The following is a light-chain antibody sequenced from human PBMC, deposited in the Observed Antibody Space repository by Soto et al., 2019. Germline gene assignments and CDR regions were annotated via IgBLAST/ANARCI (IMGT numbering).Light chain of an antibody. J-gene: IGKJ5*01. CDR2: GAT. Sequence: EIVMTQSPATLSVSPGERATLSCRASQSVSSNLAWYQQKPGQAPRLLIYGATTRATGITARFSGSGSGTEFTLTISSLQSEDFAVYYCQKYNNWPPSITFGQGTRLEIK. CDR3: QKYNNWPPSIT. V-gene: IGKV3-15*01. CDR1: QSVSSN.